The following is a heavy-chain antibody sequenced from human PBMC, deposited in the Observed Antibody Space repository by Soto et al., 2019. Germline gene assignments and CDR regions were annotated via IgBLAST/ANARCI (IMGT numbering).Heavy chain of an antibody. J-gene: IGHJ4*02. Sequence: GGSLRLSCAASGFTFSSYGMHWVRQAPGKGLEWVAVISYDGSNKYYADSVKGRFTISRDNSKNTLYLQMNSLRAEDTAVYYCAKVRGQYYDSSTGFDYWGQGTLVSVSS. CDR3: AKVRGQYYDSSTGFDY. CDR1: GFTFSSYG. CDR2: ISYDGSNK. D-gene: IGHD3-22*01. V-gene: IGHV3-30*18.